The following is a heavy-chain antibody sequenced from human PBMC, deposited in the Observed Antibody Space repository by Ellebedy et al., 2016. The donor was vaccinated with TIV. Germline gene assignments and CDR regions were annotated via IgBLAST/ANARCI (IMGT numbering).Heavy chain of an antibody. CDR2: ISNDGSQK. D-gene: IGHD1-14*01. CDR1: GLTFSTYG. CDR3: AKGTPRVGLSY. Sequence: GESLTISCAASGLTFSTYGMHWVRQAPGKGLEWVAVISNDGSQKYYADSVKGRFTISRDNSKNTLYLQMNSLRAEDTAVFYCAKGTPRVGLSYWGQGTLVTVSS. V-gene: IGHV3-30*18. J-gene: IGHJ4*02.